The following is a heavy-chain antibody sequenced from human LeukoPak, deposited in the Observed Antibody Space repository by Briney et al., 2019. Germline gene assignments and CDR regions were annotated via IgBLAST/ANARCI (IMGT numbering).Heavy chain of an antibody. Sequence: SETLSLTCTVSGGSISSYYWSWIRQPPGRGLEWIGYIYYSGSTNYNPSLTSRVTISVDTSKNQFSLKLSSVTAADTAVYYCARDLSGGSYYDYYYGMDVWGQGTTDTVSS. CDR2: IYYSGST. D-gene: IGHD1-26*01. V-gene: IGHV4-59*01. J-gene: IGHJ6*02. CDR3: ARDLSGGSYYDYYYGMDV. CDR1: GGSISSYY.